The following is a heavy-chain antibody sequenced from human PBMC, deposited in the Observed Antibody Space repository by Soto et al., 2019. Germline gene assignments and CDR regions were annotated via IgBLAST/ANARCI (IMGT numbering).Heavy chain of an antibody. D-gene: IGHD3-3*01. CDR1: GGSFSSGGYF. J-gene: IGHJ4*02. Sequence: QVQLQESGPGLVKPSQNLSLTCTVSGGSFSSGGYFWTWIRQRPGKGLEWIGYIYYSGSTFYNQSLKSLVIISVDTSKSFSLKLSSVTAADTAVYYCARGVGITIFGAVKSGSFFAFWGQGTLVTVSS. CDR2: IYYSGST. V-gene: IGHV4-31*01. CDR3: ARGVGITIFGAVKSGSFFAF.